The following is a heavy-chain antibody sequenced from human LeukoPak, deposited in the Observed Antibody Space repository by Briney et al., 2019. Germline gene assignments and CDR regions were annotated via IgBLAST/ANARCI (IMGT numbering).Heavy chain of an antibody. CDR1: GFTFSSYA. CDR3: ARAGSGYYSPFDY. CDR2: ISYDGSNK. Sequence: GGSLRLSCAASGFTFSSYAMHWVRQAPGKGLEWVAVISYDGSNKYYADSVKGRFTISRDNSKNTLYLQMNSLRAEVTAVYYCARAGSGYYSPFDYWGQGILVTVSS. D-gene: IGHD3-22*01. J-gene: IGHJ4*02. V-gene: IGHV3-30*04.